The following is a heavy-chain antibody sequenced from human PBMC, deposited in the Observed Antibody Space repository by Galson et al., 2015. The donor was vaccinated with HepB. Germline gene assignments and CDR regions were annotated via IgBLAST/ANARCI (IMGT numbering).Heavy chain of an antibody. CDR2: ISYDGSNQ. Sequence: SLRLSCAASGFTFRIYGMHWVRQAPGKGLEWVAVISYDGSNQYYADSVKGRFTISRDNPKNTLYLQMNSLRAEDTAVYYCAKDQGQWLAEWYFDLWGRGTLVTVSS. CDR1: GFTFRIYG. J-gene: IGHJ2*01. CDR3: AKDQGQWLAEWYFDL. D-gene: IGHD6-19*01. V-gene: IGHV3-30*18.